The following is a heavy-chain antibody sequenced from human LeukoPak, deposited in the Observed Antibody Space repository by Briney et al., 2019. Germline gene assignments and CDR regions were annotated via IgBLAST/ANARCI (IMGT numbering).Heavy chain of an antibody. CDR3: ARGDTAMDY. CDR2: IRYDGSNK. CDR1: GFTFSSYG. D-gene: IGHD5-18*01. J-gene: IGHJ4*02. Sequence: PGGSLRLSCAASGFTFSSYGMHWVRQAPGKGLEWVAFIRYDGSNKYYADSVKGRFTISRDNAKNSLYLQMNSLRAEDTAVYYCARGDTAMDYWGQGTLVAVSS. V-gene: IGHV3-30*02.